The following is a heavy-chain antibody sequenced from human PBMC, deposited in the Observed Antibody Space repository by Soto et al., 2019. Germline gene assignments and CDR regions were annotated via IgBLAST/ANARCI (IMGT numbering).Heavy chain of an antibody. V-gene: IGHV3-53*04. D-gene: IGHD1-26*01. CDR3: ARGGVQDSNYYYYGMDV. Sequence: GGSLRLSCAASGFTVSSNYMSWVRQAPGKGLEWVSVIYSGGSTYYADSVKGRFTISRHNSKNTLYLQMNSLRAEDTAVYYCARGGVQDSNYYYYGMDVWGQGTTVTVSS. CDR1: GFTVSSNY. CDR2: IYSGGST. J-gene: IGHJ6*02.